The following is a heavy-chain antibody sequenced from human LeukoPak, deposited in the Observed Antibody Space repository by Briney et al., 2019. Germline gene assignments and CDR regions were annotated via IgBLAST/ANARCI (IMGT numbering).Heavy chain of an antibody. J-gene: IGHJ4*02. CDR3: ARAGFSSGSGSYYFDY. CDR2: IWYDGSNK. D-gene: IGHD3-10*01. CDR1: GFTFSGYG. Sequence: PGGPLKLSGAAPGFTFSGYGLHWFGKPPGKGLNGVAVIWYDGSNKYYADSVKGRFTISRDNSKNTLYLQMNSLRAEDTAVYYCARAGFSSGSGSYYFDYWGQGTLVTVSS. V-gene: IGHV3-33*01.